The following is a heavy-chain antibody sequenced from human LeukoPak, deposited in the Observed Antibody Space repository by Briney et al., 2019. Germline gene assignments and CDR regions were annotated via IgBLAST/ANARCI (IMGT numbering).Heavy chain of an antibody. CDR1: GFTVDSNY. Sequence: GGSLRLSCAASGFTVDSNYLSWVRQAPGKGLEWVSTIYTGGNTYYAASVKGRFTISRDFSKNTVFLHMNSPRAEDTAMYYCARGDDSGYYDYFDYWGQGALVTVSS. J-gene: IGHJ4*02. D-gene: IGHD3-22*01. V-gene: IGHV3-53*01. CDR3: ARGDDSGYYDYFDY. CDR2: IYTGGNT.